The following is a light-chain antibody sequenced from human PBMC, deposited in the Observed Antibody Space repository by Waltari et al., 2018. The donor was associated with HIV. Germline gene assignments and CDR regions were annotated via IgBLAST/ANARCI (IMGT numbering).Light chain of an antibody. CDR3: AAWDGSLLGVL. CDR2: NNY. CDR1: NSNIGSNT. V-gene: IGLV1-44*01. Sequence: QSVLIQPPSASGTPGQRVTIACSGSNSNIGSNTVNWYKQVPGTAPKLLIYNNYERPSGVPDRFSGSKSGSSASLAISGLQSEDDGDYYCAAWDGSLLGVLFGGGTKLTVL. J-gene: IGLJ2*01.